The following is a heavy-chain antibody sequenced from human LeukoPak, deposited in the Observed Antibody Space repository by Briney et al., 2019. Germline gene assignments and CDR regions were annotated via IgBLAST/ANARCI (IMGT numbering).Heavy chain of an antibody. CDR1: SGSISTYY. Sequence: PSETLSLTCTVSSGSISTYYWSWIRQPPGKGLEWIGYISHSGSTNYNPSLKSRVTISIDTSKNQISLKLSSVTAADTAVYYCAKVSTSGWYFDYWGQGTLVTVSS. D-gene: IGHD6-19*01. V-gene: IGHV4-59*01. J-gene: IGHJ4*02. CDR2: ISHSGST. CDR3: AKVSTSGWYFDY.